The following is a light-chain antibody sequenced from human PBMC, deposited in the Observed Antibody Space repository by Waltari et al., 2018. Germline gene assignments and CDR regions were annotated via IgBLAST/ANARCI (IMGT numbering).Light chain of an antibody. CDR3: NSYSSSSSLVL. Sequence: QSALTQPASVSGSTGQSITISCTAPSSDVGTYNYVSWYQQHPGKGPKLMIYDVSNRPSGVSDRFSGSKSGNTASLTISGLQAEDEADYYCNSYSSSSSLVLFGGGTKLTVV. J-gene: IGLJ2*01. CDR2: DVS. V-gene: IGLV2-14*03. CDR1: SSDVGTYNY.